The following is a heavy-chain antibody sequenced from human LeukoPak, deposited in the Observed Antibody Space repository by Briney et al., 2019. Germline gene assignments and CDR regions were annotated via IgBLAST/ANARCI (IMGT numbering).Heavy chain of an antibody. J-gene: IGHJ4*02. Sequence: GGSLRLSCAASGFTFNNYAMSWVRQAPGKGLEWVSSITGSGGSTYYADSVKGRFTISRDNSKSTLYLQMNSLRAEDTAVYYCAKEGSSAYSAVNYWGQGTLVTVSS. D-gene: IGHD3-22*01. V-gene: IGHV3-23*01. CDR3: AKEGSSAYSAVNY. CDR2: ITGSGGST. CDR1: GFTFNNYA.